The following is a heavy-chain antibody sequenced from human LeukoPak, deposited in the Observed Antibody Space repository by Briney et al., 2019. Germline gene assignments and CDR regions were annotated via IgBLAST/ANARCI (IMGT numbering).Heavy chain of an antibody. J-gene: IGHJ5*02. CDR2: INPNSGNS. CDR1: GYTFTNYD. CDR3: ARVIVVVAAARIWFDP. D-gene: IGHD2-2*01. V-gene: IGHV1-8*03. Sequence: ASVKVSCKASGYTFTNYDINWVRQATGQGLEWMGWINPNSGNSGYAQKFQGRMTITRDTSINTAYMELSSLRSEDTAVYHCARVIVVVAAARIWFDPWGQGTLVTVSS.